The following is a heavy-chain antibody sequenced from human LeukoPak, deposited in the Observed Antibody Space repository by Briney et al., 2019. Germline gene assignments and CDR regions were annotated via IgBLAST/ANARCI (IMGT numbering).Heavy chain of an antibody. Sequence: PGGSLRLSCAASGFTFDDYTMHWVRRAPGKGLEWVSVISWHASTTKYADSVRGRFTISRDNRKNSLSLQMNSLRPEDTALYYCAKDIGDSIGYNYFDSWGQGTLVTVSS. D-gene: IGHD3-22*01. CDR3: AKDIGDSIGYNYFDS. V-gene: IGHV3-43*01. CDR1: GFTFDDYT. CDR2: ISWHASTT. J-gene: IGHJ4*02.